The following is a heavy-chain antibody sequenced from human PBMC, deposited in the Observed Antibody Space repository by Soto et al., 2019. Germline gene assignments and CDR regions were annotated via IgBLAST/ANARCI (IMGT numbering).Heavy chain of an antibody. CDR3: ARGGGSYYFDY. Sequence: GGSLRLSCAASGFTFSSYSMNWVRQAPGKGLEWVASIRSSSSYIYYADSVKGRFTISRDNAKNSLYLQMNSLRAEDRAVYYCARGGGSYYFDYWGQGTLVTVSS. V-gene: IGHV3-21*01. CDR2: IRSSSSYI. J-gene: IGHJ4*02. D-gene: IGHD2-15*01. CDR1: GFTFSSYS.